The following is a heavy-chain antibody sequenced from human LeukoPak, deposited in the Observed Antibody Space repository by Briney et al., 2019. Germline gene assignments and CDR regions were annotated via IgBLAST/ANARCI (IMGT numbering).Heavy chain of an antibody. CDR2: ISSSGSTI. Sequence: GGSLRLSCAASGFTFSSYNMNWVRQAPGKGLEWVSYISSSGSTIYYADSVKGRFTISRDNAKNSLYLQMNSLRAEDTAVYYCARASPLWFGDYYYMDVWGKGTTVTISS. D-gene: IGHD3-10*01. CDR1: GFTFSSYN. V-gene: IGHV3-48*03. J-gene: IGHJ6*03. CDR3: ARASPLWFGDYYYMDV.